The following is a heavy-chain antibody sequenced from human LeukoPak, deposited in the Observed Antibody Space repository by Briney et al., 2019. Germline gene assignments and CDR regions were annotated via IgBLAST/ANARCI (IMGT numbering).Heavy chain of an antibody. CDR3: ARPGYSSSSLYYFDY. V-gene: IGHV4-59*08. Sequence: SETLSRTCTVSGGSISSYYWSWIRQPPGKGLEWIGYIYYSGSTNYNPSLKSRVTISVDTSKNQFSLKLSSVTAADTAVYYCARPGYSSSSLYYFDYWGQGTLVTVSS. CDR2: IYYSGST. CDR1: GGSISSYY. J-gene: IGHJ4*02. D-gene: IGHD6-6*01.